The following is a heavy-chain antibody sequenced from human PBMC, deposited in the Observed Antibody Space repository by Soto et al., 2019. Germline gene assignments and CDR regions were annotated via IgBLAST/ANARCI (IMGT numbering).Heavy chain of an antibody. J-gene: IGHJ4*02. CDR2: IYSGGST. V-gene: IGHV3-23*03. Sequence: EVQLLESGGGLVQPGGSLRLSCAASGFTFSSYAMSWVRQAPGKGLEWVSVIYSGGSTYYADSVKGRFTISRDNSKNTLYLQMNSLRAEDTAVYYCAGGYSSSWSKEDYWGQGTLVTVSS. D-gene: IGHD6-13*01. CDR3: AGGYSSSWSKEDY. CDR1: GFTFSSYA.